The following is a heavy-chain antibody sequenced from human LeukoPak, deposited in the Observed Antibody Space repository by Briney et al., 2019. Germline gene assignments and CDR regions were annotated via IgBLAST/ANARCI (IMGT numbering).Heavy chain of an antibody. D-gene: IGHD6-13*01. CDR1: GFTFSSYA. Sequence: GGSLRLSCAASGFTFSSYAMSWVRQAPGKGLEWVSAISGSGGSTYYAGSVKGRFTISRDNSKNTLYLQMNSLRAEDTAVYYCAKDGVYSSSWYDFDYWGQGTLVTVSS. V-gene: IGHV3-23*01. CDR3: AKDGVYSSSWYDFDY. J-gene: IGHJ4*02. CDR2: ISGSGGST.